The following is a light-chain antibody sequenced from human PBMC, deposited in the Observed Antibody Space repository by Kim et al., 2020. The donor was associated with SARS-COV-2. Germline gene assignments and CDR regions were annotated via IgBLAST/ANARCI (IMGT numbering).Light chain of an antibody. J-gene: IGKJ4*01. CDR1: QGIGGS. V-gene: IGKV1-9*01. CDR2: AAS. Sequence: SAVGDTVTIPCRASQGIGGSLAWYQQKPGKAPKLLIYAASTLQTGVPSRFSGSGSGTDFTLTISNLQPEDFATYCCQQLSTYPLTFGGGTKVDIK. CDR3: QQLSTYPLT.